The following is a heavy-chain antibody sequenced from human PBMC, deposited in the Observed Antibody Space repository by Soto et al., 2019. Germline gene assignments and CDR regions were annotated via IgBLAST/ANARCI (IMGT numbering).Heavy chain of an antibody. CDR1: GYTFTGYY. Sequence: ASVKVSCKASGYTFTGYYMHWVRQAPGQGLEWMGWINPNSGGTNYAQKFQGWVTMTRDTSISTAYMELSRLRSDDTAVYYCARSFRMGSNTEAGTRWFDPWGQGTLVTVSS. CDR3: ARSFRMGSNTEAGTRWFDP. J-gene: IGHJ5*02. V-gene: IGHV1-2*04. D-gene: IGHD6-13*01. CDR2: INPNSGGT.